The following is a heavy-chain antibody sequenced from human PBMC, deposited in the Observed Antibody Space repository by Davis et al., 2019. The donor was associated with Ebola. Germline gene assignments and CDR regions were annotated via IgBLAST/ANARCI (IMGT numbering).Heavy chain of an antibody. CDR1: GFTFSRSA. CDR3: AKERQVQKWSPGGDFDY. V-gene: IGHV3-7*01. Sequence: PGGSLRLSCTASGFTFSRSAMSWVRQAPGKGLEWVANIKQDGSEKYYVDSVKGRFTISRDNSKNSLYLQMNSLRAEDSALYYCAKERQVQKWSPGGDFDYWGQGTLVTVSS. J-gene: IGHJ4*02. D-gene: IGHD5-18*01. CDR2: IKQDGSEK.